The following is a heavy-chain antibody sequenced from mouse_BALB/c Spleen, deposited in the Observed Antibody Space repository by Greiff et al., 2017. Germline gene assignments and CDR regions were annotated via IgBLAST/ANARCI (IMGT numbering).Heavy chain of an antibody. D-gene: IGHD2-14*01. J-gene: IGHJ4*01. CDR1: GFTITDYY. Sequence: EVQLQQSGAELVRSGASVKLSCTASGFTITDYYMHWVKQSPEQGLEWIGWIDPGSGDTEYAPKFQGKATMTADTSSNTAYLQLSRLTSEDTAVYYCNAPYYRDDYDAMDYWGQGTSVTVSS. V-gene: IGHV14-4*02. CDR3: NAPYYRDDYDAMDY. CDR2: IDPGSGDT.